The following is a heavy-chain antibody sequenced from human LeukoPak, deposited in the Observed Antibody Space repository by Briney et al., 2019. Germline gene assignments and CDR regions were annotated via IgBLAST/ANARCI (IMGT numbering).Heavy chain of an antibody. V-gene: IGHV1-2*02. J-gene: IGHJ4*02. CDR2: INPNSGGT. D-gene: IGHD5-18*01. Sequence: ASVKVSCKASGYSFTGYYMHWVRQAPGQGLEWMGWINPNSGGTKYAQKFKGRVTMTRDTSISTAYMELSRLRSDDTAVYYCAVGQVRGYSYGYLDYWGQGTLVTVSS. CDR1: GYSFTGYY. CDR3: AVGQVRGYSYGYLDY.